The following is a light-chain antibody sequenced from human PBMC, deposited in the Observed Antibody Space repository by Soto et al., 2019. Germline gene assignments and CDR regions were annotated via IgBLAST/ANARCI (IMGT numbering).Light chain of an antibody. J-gene: IGKJ2*01. CDR1: QSISSW. Sequence: DIQMTQSPSTLSASVGDRVTITCRASQSISSWLAWYQQKPGKAPKLLIYDASSLESGVPSRFSGSGSGTEFTLAISSLQPDDFATYFCQQYNSYVPPYTFGQGTKLEIK. CDR2: DAS. CDR3: QQYNSYVPPYT. V-gene: IGKV1-5*01.